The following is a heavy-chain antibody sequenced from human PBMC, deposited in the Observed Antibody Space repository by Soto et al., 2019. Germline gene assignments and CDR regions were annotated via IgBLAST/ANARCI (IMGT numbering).Heavy chain of an antibody. CDR1: GYTFTSYG. CDR2: ISAYNGNT. J-gene: IGHJ5*02. V-gene: IGHV1-18*04. D-gene: IGHD2-15*01. Sequence: QVQLVQSGAEVKKPGASVKVSCKASGYTFTSYGISWVRQAPGQGLEWMGWISAYNGNTNYAQKLQGRVTMTTDTSTSTAYMELRSLRSDDTAVYYCARVVGYCSGGSCGGNWFYPWGQGTLVTVSS. CDR3: ARVVGYCSGGSCGGNWFYP.